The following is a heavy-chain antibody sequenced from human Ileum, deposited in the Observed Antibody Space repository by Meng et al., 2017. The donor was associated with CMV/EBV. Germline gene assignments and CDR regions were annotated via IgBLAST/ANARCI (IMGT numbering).Heavy chain of an antibody. Sequence: GGSLRLSWRPSGFNFRNFVMSWVGQVPGKGLEGVAYVSSSGYTINYADSVKGRFTISRDNAKSSLLLQMNSLTGEDTVVYYCVRGSEGYCERSSWHEFYFDNWGQGTVVTVSS. D-gene: IGHD1-26*01. CDR3: VRGSEGYCERSSWHEFYFDN. CDR1: GFNFRNFV. V-gene: IGHV3-48*03. CDR2: VSSSGYTI. J-gene: IGHJ4*02.